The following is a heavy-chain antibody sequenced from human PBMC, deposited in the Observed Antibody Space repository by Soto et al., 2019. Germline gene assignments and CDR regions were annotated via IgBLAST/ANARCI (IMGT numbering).Heavy chain of an antibody. CDR2: IYYSGST. CDR1: GGSISSYY. Sequence: SETLSLTCTVSGGSISSYYWSWIRQPPGKGLEWIGYIYYSGSTNYNPSLKSRVTISVDTSKNQFSLKLSSVTAADTAVYYCARREQPAKNAFGIWGQGTMVTVSS. CDR3: ARREQPAKNAFGI. D-gene: IGHD1-26*01. J-gene: IGHJ3*02. V-gene: IGHV4-59*08.